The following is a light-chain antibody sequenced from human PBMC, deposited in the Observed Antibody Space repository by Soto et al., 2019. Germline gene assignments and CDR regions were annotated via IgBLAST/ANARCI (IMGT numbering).Light chain of an antibody. V-gene: IGKV1D-12*01. CDR3: QQANSFPPG. Sequence: DIQLSHSRSSVSASVGDRLSITCRASQGISTWLAWYQQKPGKAPKLLIYAASSLQSGVPSRFSGSGSGTEFTLTTSSLQSEDSATYYCQQANSFPPGFGPGTKVDIK. CDR2: AAS. CDR1: QGISTW. J-gene: IGKJ3*01.